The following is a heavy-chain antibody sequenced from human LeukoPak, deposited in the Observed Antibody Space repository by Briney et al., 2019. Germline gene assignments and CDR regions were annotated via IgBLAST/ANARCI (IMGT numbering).Heavy chain of an antibody. J-gene: IGHJ3*02. CDR2: ISYDGSNK. Sequence: PGGSLRLSCAASGFTFSSYAMHWVRQAPGKGLEWVAVISYDGSNKYYADSVKGRFTISRDNSKNTLYLQMNSLRAEDTAVYYCARDRSTYDSGSYRAFDIWGQGTMVTVSS. V-gene: IGHV3-30-3*01. D-gene: IGHD3-10*01. CDR1: GFTFSSYA. CDR3: ARDRSTYDSGSYRAFDI.